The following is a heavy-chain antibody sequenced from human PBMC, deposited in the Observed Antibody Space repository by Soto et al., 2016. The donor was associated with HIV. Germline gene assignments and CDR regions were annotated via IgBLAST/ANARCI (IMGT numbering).Heavy chain of an antibody. CDR3: ARGSSSSGRPVRY. CDR1: GFTFNSYG. V-gene: IGHV3-33*01. Sequence: VQLVESGGGVVQPGRSLRLSCAASGFTFNSYGMHWVRQAPGKGLEWVAVTWYDGSNKYYADSVKGRFTISRDNSKNTLYLQMNSLRAEDTAVYYCARGSSSSGRPVRYWGQGTLVHRLL. D-gene: IGHD6-19*01. CDR2: TWYDGSNK. J-gene: IGHJ4*02.